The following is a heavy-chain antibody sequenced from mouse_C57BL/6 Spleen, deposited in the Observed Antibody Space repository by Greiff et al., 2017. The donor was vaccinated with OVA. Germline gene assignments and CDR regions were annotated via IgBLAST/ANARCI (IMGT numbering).Heavy chain of an antibody. CDR1: GFTFSDYG. Sequence: EVQLVESGGGLVKPGGSLKLSCAASGFTFSDYGMHWVRQAPEKGLEWVAYISSGSSTIYYADTVKGRFTISRDNAKNTLFLQMTSLRSEDTAMYYCARRRDGDAMDYWGQGTSVTVSS. CDR3: ARRRDGDAMDY. CDR2: ISSGSSTI. D-gene: IGHD3-3*01. V-gene: IGHV5-17*01. J-gene: IGHJ4*01.